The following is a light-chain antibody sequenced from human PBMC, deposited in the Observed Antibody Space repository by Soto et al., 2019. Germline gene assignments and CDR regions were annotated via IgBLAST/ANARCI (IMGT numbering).Light chain of an antibody. CDR3: QTWGTGIVV. Sequence: QPVLTQSPSASASLGASVKLTCTLSSGHSSYAIAWHQQQPEKGPRYLMKLNSDGSHSKGDGIPDRFSGSSSGAERYLTISSLRSEDVADYYCQTWGTGIVVFGGGTKLTVL. J-gene: IGLJ2*01. CDR1: SGHSSYA. CDR2: LNSDGSH. V-gene: IGLV4-69*01.